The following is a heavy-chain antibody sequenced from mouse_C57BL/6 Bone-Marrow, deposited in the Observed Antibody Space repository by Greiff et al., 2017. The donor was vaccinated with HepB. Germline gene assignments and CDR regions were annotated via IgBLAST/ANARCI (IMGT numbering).Heavy chain of an antibody. D-gene: IGHD1-1*01. J-gene: IGHJ3*01. V-gene: IGHV5-15*01. CDR3: ARRYYYGSSSFAY. Sequence: EVHLVESGGGLVQPGGSLKLSCAASGFTFSDYGMAWVRQAPRKGPEWVAFISNLAYSIYYADTVTGRFTISRDNAKNTLYLEMSSLRSEDTAMYYCARRYYYGSSSFAYWGQGTLVTVSA. CDR1: GFTFSDYG. CDR2: ISNLAYSI.